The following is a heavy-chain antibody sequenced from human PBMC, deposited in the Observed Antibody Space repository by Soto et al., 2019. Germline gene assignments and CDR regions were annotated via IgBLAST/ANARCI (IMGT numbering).Heavy chain of an antibody. D-gene: IGHD2-2*01. Sequence: EVQLVESGGGLVQPGWSLRLSCAASGFTFDDYAMHWVRQAPGKGLEWVSGISRDSGETGYADSVKGRFASSRDHAKNSLYLQMNSLRGEDTALYSCAKLGCSRPTCYLYDYMDVWGKGTTVTVSS. CDR1: GFTFDDYA. V-gene: IGHV3-9*01. CDR2: ISRDSGET. J-gene: IGHJ6*03. CDR3: AKLGCSRPTCYLYDYMDV.